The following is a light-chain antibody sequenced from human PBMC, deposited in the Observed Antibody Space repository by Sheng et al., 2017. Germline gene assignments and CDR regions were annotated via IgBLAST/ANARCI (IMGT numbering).Light chain of an antibody. CDR3: SSYRSNNTGV. J-gene: IGLJ3*02. Sequence: QSALTQPASVSGSPGQSITISCTGTSSDVGGYKYVSWYQQYPGKAPKLMIYDVSNRPSGVSNRFSGSKSGNTASLTISGLQAEDEADYYCSSYRSNNTGVFGGGTKLSVL. CDR2: DVS. CDR1: SSDVGGYKY. V-gene: IGLV2-14*01.